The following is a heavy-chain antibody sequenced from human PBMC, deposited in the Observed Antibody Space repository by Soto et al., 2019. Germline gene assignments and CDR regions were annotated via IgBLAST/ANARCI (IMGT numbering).Heavy chain of an antibody. CDR3: TSAPIGTSLTF. CDR2: IRTKGYGGTT. J-gene: IGHJ4*02. V-gene: IGHV3-49*03. Sequence: EVQLVESGGGLVQPGRSLRLSCTTSGFTFGDYYISWFRQAPGKGLEWVGFIRTKGYGGTTDYAASVKGRFTISRDDSKSIADLQMNSLKTEDTAVYFCTSAPIGTSLTFWGQGTLVTVSS. D-gene: IGHD6-13*01. CDR1: GFTFGDYY.